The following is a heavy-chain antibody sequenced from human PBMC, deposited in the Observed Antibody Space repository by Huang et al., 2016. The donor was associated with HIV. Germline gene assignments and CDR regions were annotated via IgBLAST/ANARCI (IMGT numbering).Heavy chain of an antibody. V-gene: IGHV7-4-1*02. CDR3: ARYRLTGTFLDS. D-gene: IGHD3-9*01. J-gene: IGHJ4*02. CDR1: GYTFTTYS. CDR2: INTKTGKP. Sequence: QVQLVQSGSELRKPGASVKVSCKASGYTFTTYSLILVRQAPGQGLEWMGWINTKTGKPTYAQGFTGRFVFSFDTTVSTAYLQISSLKTDDTAKYFCARYRLTGTFLDSWGQGTQVTVSS.